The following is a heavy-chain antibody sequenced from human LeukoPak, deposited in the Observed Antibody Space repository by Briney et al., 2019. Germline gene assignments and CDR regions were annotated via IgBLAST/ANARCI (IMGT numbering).Heavy chain of an antibody. V-gene: IGHV4-34*01. D-gene: IGHD3-22*01. CDR2: INHSGST. CDR3: AANYYDSSGYRDPFDY. CDR1: GGSFSGYY. Sequence: SETLSLTCAVYGGSFSGYYWCWIRQPPGKGLEWIGEINHSGSTNYNPSLKSRVTISVDTSKNQFSLKLSSVTAADTAVYYCAANYYDSSGYRDPFDYWGQGTLVTVSS. J-gene: IGHJ4*02.